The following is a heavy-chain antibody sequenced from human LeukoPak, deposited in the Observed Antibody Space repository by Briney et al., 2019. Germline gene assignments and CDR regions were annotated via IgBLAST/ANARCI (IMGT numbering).Heavy chain of an antibody. D-gene: IGHD6-13*01. CDR3: AKDHSSSWYRNYYYGMDV. CDR1: GFTFSSYG. V-gene: IGHV3-30*18. Sequence: GRSLRLSCAASGFTFSSYGMRWVRQAPGKGLEWVAVISYDGSSKYYADSVKGRFTISRDNSKNTLYLQMNSLRAEDTAVYYCAKDHSSSWYRNYYYGMDVWGQGTTVTVSS. CDR2: ISYDGSSK. J-gene: IGHJ6*02.